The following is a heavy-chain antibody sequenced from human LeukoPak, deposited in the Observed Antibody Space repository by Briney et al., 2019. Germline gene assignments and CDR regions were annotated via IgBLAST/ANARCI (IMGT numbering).Heavy chain of an antibody. D-gene: IGHD6-19*01. J-gene: IGHJ6*03. CDR2: IYHSGIT. Sequence: NPSETLSLTCTVSDYSISSGYGYYWGWIRQPPGKGLEWIGNIYHSGITYYNHFNSSLKSRVTISIDTSKNQFSLRLSSVTAADTAVYYCARLFSQSSGWGHYYYYMDVWDKGTTVTISS. CDR3: ARLFSQSSGWGHYYYYMDV. CDR1: DYSISSGYGYY. V-gene: IGHV4-38-2*02.